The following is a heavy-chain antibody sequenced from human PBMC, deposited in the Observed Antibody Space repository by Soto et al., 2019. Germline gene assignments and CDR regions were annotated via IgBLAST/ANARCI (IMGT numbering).Heavy chain of an antibody. CDR1: GYTLTGYY. CDR3: ARGYCSGGSCFPGMGYYYYYYMDV. V-gene: IGHV1-2*04. Sequence: ASVKVSCKASGYTLTGYYMHWVRQAPGQGLEWMGWINPNSGGTNYAQKFQGWVTMTRDTSISTAYMELSRLRSDDTAVYYCARGYCSGGSCFPGMGYYYYYYMDVWGKGTTVTVSS. J-gene: IGHJ6*03. CDR2: INPNSGGT. D-gene: IGHD2-15*01.